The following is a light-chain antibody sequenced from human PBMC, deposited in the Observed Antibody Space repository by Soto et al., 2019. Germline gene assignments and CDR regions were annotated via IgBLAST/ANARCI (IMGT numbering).Light chain of an antibody. CDR2: EVS. Sequence: QSALTQPASVSGSPGQSITISCTGTSSDVGSYNLVSWYQQHPGKAPKLMIYEVSKRPSGVSNRFSGSKSGNTASLTISGLQAEDEADYYCCSYAGSSTHVFGTGT. V-gene: IGLV2-23*02. CDR1: SSDVGSYNL. CDR3: CSYAGSSTHV. J-gene: IGLJ1*01.